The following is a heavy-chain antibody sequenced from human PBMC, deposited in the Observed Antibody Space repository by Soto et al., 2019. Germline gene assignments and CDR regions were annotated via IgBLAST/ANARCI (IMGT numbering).Heavy chain of an antibody. CDR3: ARDLRVAAAGHYYGMDV. J-gene: IGHJ6*02. CDR1: GDSVSSNSAA. V-gene: IGHV6-1*01. CDR2: TYYRSKWYN. Sequence: SQSLALTCAISGDSVSSNSAAGNWIRQSPSRGLEWLGRTYYRSKWYNDYAVSVKSRITINPDTSKNQFSLQLNSVTPEDTAVYYCARDLRVAAAGHYYGMDVWGQGTTVTVSS. D-gene: IGHD6-13*01.